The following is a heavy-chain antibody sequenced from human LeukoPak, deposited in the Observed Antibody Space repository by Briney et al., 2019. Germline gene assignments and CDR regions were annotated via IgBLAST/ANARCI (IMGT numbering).Heavy chain of an antibody. D-gene: IGHD5-24*01. CDR3: AREGASGYTYLDAFDI. V-gene: IGHV3-48*03. CDR2: ISSSGSTI. J-gene: IGHJ3*02. Sequence: GGSLRLSCAASGFTFSSYEMNWVRQAPGKGLEWVSYISSSGSTIYYADSVKGRFTISRDNAKNSLYLQMNSLRAEDTAVYYCAREGASGYTYLDAFDIWGQGTMVTVSS. CDR1: GFTFSSYE.